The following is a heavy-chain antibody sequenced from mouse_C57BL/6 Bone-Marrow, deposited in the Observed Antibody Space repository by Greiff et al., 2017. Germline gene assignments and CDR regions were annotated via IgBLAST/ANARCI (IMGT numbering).Heavy chain of an antibody. J-gene: IGHJ4*01. V-gene: IGHV1-81*01. Sequence: QVQLQQSGAELARPGASVKLSCKASGYTFTRYGISWVKQRTGQGLEWIGEIYPRSGNTYYNEKFKGKATLTADKSYSTAYMELRSLTSEDSAVYFCARSSYYGSSRYYAMDYWGQGTSVTVSS. CDR1: GYTFTRYG. D-gene: IGHD1-1*01. CDR2: IYPRSGNT. CDR3: ARSSYYGSSRYYAMDY.